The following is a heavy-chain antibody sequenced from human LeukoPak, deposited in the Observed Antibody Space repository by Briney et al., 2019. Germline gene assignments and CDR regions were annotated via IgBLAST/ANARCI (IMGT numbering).Heavy chain of an antibody. CDR3: ARTAYSNYVIDY. CDR1: GGSISSYY. V-gene: IGHV4-39*01. Sequence: SETLSLTCTVSGGSISSYYWSWIRQPPGKGLEWIGIIYYSGNTYYSPSLKSRVTISADTSKNQFSLKLSSVTAADTAVYYCARTAYSNYVIDYWGQGTLVTVSS. CDR2: IYYSGNT. J-gene: IGHJ4*02. D-gene: IGHD4-11*01.